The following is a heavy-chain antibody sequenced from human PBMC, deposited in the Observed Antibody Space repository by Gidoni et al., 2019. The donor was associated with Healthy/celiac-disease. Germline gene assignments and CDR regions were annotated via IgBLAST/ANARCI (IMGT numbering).Heavy chain of an antibody. CDR1: GGSISSSSYY. J-gene: IGHJ3*02. V-gene: IGHV4-39*01. CDR2: IYYSGGT. D-gene: IGHD5-18*01. Sequence: QLQLQESGPGLVKPSETLSLTCTVSGGSISSSSYYWGWIRQPPGKGLEWIGSIYYSGGTYYNPSLKSRVTISVDTSKNQFSLKLSSVTAADTAVYYCASLYVSYDAFDIWGQGTMVTVSS. CDR3: ASLYVSYDAFDI.